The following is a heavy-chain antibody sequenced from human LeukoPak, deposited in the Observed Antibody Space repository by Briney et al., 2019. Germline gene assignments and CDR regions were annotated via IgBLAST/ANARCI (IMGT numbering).Heavy chain of an antibody. CDR1: GFTFSSYS. V-gene: IGHV3-21*01. CDR3: AREVYCSGGSCFDGFDY. Sequence: GGSLRLSCAASGFTFSSYSMNWVRQAPGKGLEWVSSISSSSSYIYYADSVKGRFTISRDNAKNSLYLQMNSLRAGDTAVYYCAREVYCSGGSCFDGFDYWGQGTLVTVSS. D-gene: IGHD2-15*01. J-gene: IGHJ4*02. CDR2: ISSSSSYI.